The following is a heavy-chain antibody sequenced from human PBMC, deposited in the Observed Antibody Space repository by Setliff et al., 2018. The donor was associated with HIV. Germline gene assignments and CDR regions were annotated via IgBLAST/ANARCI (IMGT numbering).Heavy chain of an antibody. J-gene: IGHJ4*02. CDR1: GFSFNNYN. Sequence: GGSLRLSCAASGFSFNNYNMNWVRQAPGKGLEWISYISSSGSSIYYGDSVKGRLTISRDNGKNLLYLQMNNLRAEDTAVYYCVKDMTGTPSYFFDYWGQGTLVTVSS. V-gene: IGHV3-48*03. CDR2: ISSSGSSI. CDR3: VKDMTGTPSYFFDY. D-gene: IGHD1-7*01.